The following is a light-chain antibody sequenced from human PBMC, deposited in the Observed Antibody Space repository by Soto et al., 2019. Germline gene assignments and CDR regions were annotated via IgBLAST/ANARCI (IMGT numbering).Light chain of an antibody. CDR2: DVS. CDR3: CSYTTSNTRQIV. J-gene: IGLJ1*01. Sequence: QSVLTKPASVSGSPGQSITISCTGTSSDVGGYNYVSGYQHHPGKAPKLMIYDVSNRPSGVSNRFSGSKSGNTASLTISGLQPEDEADYYCCSYTTSNTRQIVFGTGTKLTVL. V-gene: IGLV2-14*03. CDR1: SSDVGGYNY.